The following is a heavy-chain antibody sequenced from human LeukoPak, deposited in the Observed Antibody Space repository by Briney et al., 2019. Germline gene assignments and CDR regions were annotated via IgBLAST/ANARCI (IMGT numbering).Heavy chain of an antibody. CDR2: ISYDGSNK. D-gene: IGHD4-11*01. CDR3: ARDPLMGLQYASTPGAV. CDR1: GFTFSSYA. J-gene: IGHJ4*02. Sequence: PGRSLRLSCAASGFTFSSYAMHWVRQAPGKGLEWVAFISYDGSNKYYADSVKGRFTISRDNSKNTLYLQMNSLRTEDTAVYYCARDPLMGLQYASTPGAVWGQGNLVTVSS. V-gene: IGHV3-30-3*01.